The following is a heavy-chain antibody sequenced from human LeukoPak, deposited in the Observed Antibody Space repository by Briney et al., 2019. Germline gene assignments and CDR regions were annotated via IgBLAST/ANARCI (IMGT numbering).Heavy chain of an antibody. CDR3: ARGPRHYYDSSGYLDYYYYGMDV. Sequence: ASVKVSCKASGYTFTSYDINWVRQATGQGLEWMGWMNPNRGNTGYAQKFQGRVTMTRNTSISTAYMELSSLRSEDTAVYYCARGPRHYYDSSGYLDYYYYGMDVWGQGTTVTVSS. CDR1: GYTFTSYD. J-gene: IGHJ6*02. D-gene: IGHD3-22*01. CDR2: MNPNRGNT. V-gene: IGHV1-8*01.